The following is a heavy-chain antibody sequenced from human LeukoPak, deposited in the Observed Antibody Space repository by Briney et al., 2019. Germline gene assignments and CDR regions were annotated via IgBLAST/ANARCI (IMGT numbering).Heavy chain of an antibody. Sequence: SSETLSLTCTVSGGSISSYYWSWIRQPPGKGLEWIGYIYYSGSTNYNPSLKSRVTISVDTSKNQFSLKLSSVTAADTAVYYCARSPSWYYDSSGYYLPYWYFDLWGRGTLVTVSS. V-gene: IGHV4-59*01. D-gene: IGHD3-22*01. CDR1: GGSISSYY. CDR2: IYYSGST. CDR3: ARSPSWYYDSSGYYLPYWYFDL. J-gene: IGHJ2*01.